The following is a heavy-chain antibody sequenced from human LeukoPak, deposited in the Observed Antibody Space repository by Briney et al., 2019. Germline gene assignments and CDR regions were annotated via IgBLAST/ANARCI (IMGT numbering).Heavy chain of an antibody. CDR1: GFSFSTSW. CDR3: AKDNAYYYADY. V-gene: IGHV3-74*01. D-gene: IGHD3-10*01. J-gene: IGHJ4*02. Sequence: GGSLRLSCAASGFSFSTSWMHWVRQVPGKGLVWVSRINVDGSMTNYADSVKGRFTISRDNSKNTLYLQMNSLRAEDTAVYYCAKDNAYYYADYWGQGTLVTVSS. CDR2: INVDGSMT.